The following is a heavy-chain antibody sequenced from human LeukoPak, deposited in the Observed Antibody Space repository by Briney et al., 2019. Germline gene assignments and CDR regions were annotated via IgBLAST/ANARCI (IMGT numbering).Heavy chain of an antibody. D-gene: IGHD1-26*01. CDR1: GFIFDDYG. CDR2: IKWNGNST. J-gene: IGHJ5*02. V-gene: IGHV3-20*01. CDR3: ARDSGVGFDP. Sequence: GGSLRLSCAASGFIFDDYGMNWVRQVPGKGLEWVSGIKWNGNSTDYADSVKGRFTISRDNAKNSLYLQMNSLRVEDTALYHCARDSGVGFDPWGQGTLVTVSS.